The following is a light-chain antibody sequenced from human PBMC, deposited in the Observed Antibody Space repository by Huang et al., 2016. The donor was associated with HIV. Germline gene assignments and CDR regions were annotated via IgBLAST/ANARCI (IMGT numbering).Light chain of an antibody. CDR3: QQANSFPLI. Sequence: DIQMTQSPSSVSASVGDKVTITCRASQDISRWLAWYQQKPGNAPKLLLYTTSNLQSGVPSRFSGSGSGTDFTLTISSLQPEDFATYYCQQANSFPLIFGGGTKVEFK. J-gene: IGKJ4*01. CDR2: TTS. CDR1: QDISRW. V-gene: IGKV1-12*01.